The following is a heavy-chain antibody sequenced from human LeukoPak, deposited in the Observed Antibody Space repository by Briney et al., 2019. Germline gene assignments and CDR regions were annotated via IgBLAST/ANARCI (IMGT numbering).Heavy chain of an antibody. Sequence: ASVKVSCKASGYTFTGHGISWVRQAPGQGLEWMGWISAYNGNTNYAQKLQGRVTMTTDTSTSTAYMELRSLRSDDTAVYYCARETRSMVMFDYWGQGTLVTVSS. CDR2: ISAYNGNT. V-gene: IGHV1-18*01. CDR1: GYTFTGHG. CDR3: ARETRSMVMFDY. D-gene: IGHD2-8*01. J-gene: IGHJ4*02.